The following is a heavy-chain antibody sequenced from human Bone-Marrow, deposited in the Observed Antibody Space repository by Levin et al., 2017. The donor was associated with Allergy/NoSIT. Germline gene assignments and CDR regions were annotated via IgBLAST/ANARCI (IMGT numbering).Heavy chain of an antibody. D-gene: IGHD6-13*01. CDR3: ARVTPPYSSSWEMSGMDV. V-gene: IGHV3-74*01. Sequence: GGSLRLSCAASGFTFSSYWMHWVRQAPGKGLVWVSRINSDGSSTSYADSVKGRFTISRDNAKNTLYLQMNSLRAEDTAVYYCARVTPPYSSSWEMSGMDVWGQGTTVTVSS. CDR2: INSDGSST. CDR1: GFTFSSYW. J-gene: IGHJ6*02.